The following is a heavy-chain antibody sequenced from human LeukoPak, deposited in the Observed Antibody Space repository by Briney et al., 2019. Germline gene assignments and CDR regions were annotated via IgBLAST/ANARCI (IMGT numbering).Heavy chain of an antibody. Sequence: SETLSLTCTVSGVSISSVSINSYYWSWIRQPPGKGLEWIGYIYYSGSTNYNPSLRSRVTISVDTSKNQFSLKLSSVTAADTAVYYCARVRDIWYWGAFDIWGQGTMVTVSS. CDR3: ARVRDIWYWGAFDI. CDR2: IYYSGST. V-gene: IGHV4-61*01. J-gene: IGHJ3*02. CDR1: GVSISSVSINSYY. D-gene: IGHD2-8*02.